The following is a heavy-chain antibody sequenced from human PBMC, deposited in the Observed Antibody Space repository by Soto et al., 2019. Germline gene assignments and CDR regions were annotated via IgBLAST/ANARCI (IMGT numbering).Heavy chain of an antibody. CDR3: AHRLGSGWPFDF. D-gene: IGHD6-19*01. CDR2: IYWDDDK. CDR1: GFSLRTSGVG. Sequence: SGPTLVNPTQTLTLTCTFSGFSLRTSGVGVGWIRQPPGKALEWLALIYWDDDKRYSPSLKSSLTITEDTSKNQVVLTMTNMDPVDTATYDCAHRLGSGWPFDFRGQGNLVTVSS. V-gene: IGHV2-5*02. J-gene: IGHJ4*02.